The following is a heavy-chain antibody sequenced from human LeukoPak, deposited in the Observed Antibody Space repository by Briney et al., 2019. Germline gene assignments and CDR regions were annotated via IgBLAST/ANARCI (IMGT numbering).Heavy chain of an antibody. J-gene: IGHJ2*01. CDR1: GFTFSSYG. Sequence: GRSLGLSCAASGFTFSSYGMHWVRQAPGKGLEWVAVIWYDGSNKYYADSVKGRFTISRDNSKNTLYLQMNSLRAEDTAVYYCAKERGTDYGDHWYFDLWGRGTLVTVSS. CDR3: AKERGTDYGDHWYFDL. CDR2: IWYDGSNK. D-gene: IGHD4-17*01. V-gene: IGHV3-33*06.